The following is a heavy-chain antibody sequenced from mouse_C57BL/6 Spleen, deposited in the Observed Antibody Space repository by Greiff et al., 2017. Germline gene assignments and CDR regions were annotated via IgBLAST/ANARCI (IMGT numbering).Heavy chain of an antibody. V-gene: IGHV1-69*01. CDR3: ARGDSYFDY. Sequence: QVQLQQPGAELVMPGASVKLSCKASGYTFTSYWMHWVKQRPGQGLEWIGEIDPSDSYTNYNQKFKGKSTLTVDKSSSTAYMQLSSLTSEDSAVDYCARGDSYFDYWGQGTTLTVSS. J-gene: IGHJ2*01. CDR2: IDPSDSYT. CDR1: GYTFTSYW. D-gene: IGHD3-3*01.